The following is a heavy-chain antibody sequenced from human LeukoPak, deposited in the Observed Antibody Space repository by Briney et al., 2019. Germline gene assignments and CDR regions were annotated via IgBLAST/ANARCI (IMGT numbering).Heavy chain of an antibody. Sequence: GGSLRLSCEGSGFSFSSYWMTWVRQSPGKGPEWVANIRQDESERYTVDSVKGRFTISRDNAKNSVYLHMNSLRAEDTALYYCARLSAYYYGSFFYYYMDVWGKGTTVTVSS. CDR3: ARLSAYYYGSFFYYYMDV. D-gene: IGHD3-10*01. J-gene: IGHJ6*03. CDR1: GFSFSSYW. V-gene: IGHV3-7*01. CDR2: IRQDESER.